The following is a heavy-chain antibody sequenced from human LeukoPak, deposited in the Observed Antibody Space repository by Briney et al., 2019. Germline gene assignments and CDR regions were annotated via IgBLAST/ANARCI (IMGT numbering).Heavy chain of an antibody. V-gene: IGHV3-53*01. CDR2: IYSDGST. D-gene: IGHD3-9*01. CDR3: AKAHDILTGYFDY. CDR1: GFIVSSNY. J-gene: IGHJ4*02. Sequence: GGSLRLSCAASGFIVSSNYMSWVRQAPGKGLEWVSIIYSDGSTYYADSVKGRFTISRDNFKNILYFDMNSLRADDTAVYYCAKAHDILTGYFDYWGQGTLVTVSS.